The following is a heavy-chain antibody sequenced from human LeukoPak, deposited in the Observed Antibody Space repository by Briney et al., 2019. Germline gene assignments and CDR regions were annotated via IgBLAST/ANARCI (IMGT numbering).Heavy chain of an antibody. J-gene: IGHJ3*02. V-gene: IGHV5-10-1*01. CDR1: GYSFTSYW. CDR3: ATHSGWAFQI. D-gene: IGHD2-15*01. Sequence: GESLKISCKGSGYSFTSYWISWVRQMSGKGLEWMGKIDPSESYNNYNPSLQGHVTISTDKSINTAYLQWSSLKASDNAMYYCATHSGWAFQIWGQGTMVTVSS. CDR2: IDPSESYN.